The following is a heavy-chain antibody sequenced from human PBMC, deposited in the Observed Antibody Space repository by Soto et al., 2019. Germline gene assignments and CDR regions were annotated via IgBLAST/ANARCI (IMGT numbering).Heavy chain of an antibody. Sequence: SCAASGFTFSSYAMSWVRQAPGKGLEWVSAISGSGGSTYYADSVKGRFTISRDNSKNTLYLQMNSLRAEDTAVYYCASTAPEPYDSSGYRIYYYYGMDVWGQGTTVTVSS. D-gene: IGHD3-22*01. V-gene: IGHV3-23*01. CDR2: ISGSGGST. J-gene: IGHJ6*02. CDR3: ASTAPEPYDSSGYRIYYYYGMDV. CDR1: GFTFSSYA.